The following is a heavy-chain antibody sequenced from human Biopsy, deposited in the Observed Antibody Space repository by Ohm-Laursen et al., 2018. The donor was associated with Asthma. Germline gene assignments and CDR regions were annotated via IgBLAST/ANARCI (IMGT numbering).Heavy chain of an antibody. CDR3: AKDSSGYYLNYFDY. CDR2: ISWNSGSI. J-gene: IGHJ4*02. D-gene: IGHD3-22*01. V-gene: IGHV3-9*01. Sequence: SLRLSCSAPGFTFDDYAMHWVRQAPGKGLEWVSGISWNSGSIGYADSVKGRFTISRDNAKNSLYLQMNSLRAEDTALYYCAKDSSGYYLNYFDYWGQGTLVTVSS. CDR1: GFTFDDYA.